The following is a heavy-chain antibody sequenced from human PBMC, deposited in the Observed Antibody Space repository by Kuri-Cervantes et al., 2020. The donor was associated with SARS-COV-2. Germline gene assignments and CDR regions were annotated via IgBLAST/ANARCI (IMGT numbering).Heavy chain of an antibody. J-gene: IGHJ4*02. CDR3: ARVGEWTTVTSYYFDY. D-gene: IGHD4-17*01. V-gene: IGHV4-61*01. CDR2: IYYSGST. Sequence: SETLSLTCAVSGYSISSGYYWGWIRQPPGKGLEWIGYIYYSGSTNYNPSLKSRVTISVDTSKNQFSLKLSSVTAADTAVYYCARVGEWTTVTSYYFDYWGQGTLVTVSS. CDR1: GYSISSGYY.